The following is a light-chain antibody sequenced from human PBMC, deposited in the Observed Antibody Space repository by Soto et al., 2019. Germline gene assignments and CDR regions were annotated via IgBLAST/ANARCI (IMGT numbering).Light chain of an antibody. CDR2: KAS. Sequence: DIQMTQSPSTLSASVGDRVTITCRASQSITDWLAWYQQKPGKAPKFLIYKASNLEGGVPSRFSGSGSGTEFTLTISSVQPDDFAIYYCQYWDDDSWTFGQGTKVEIK. CDR3: QYWDDDSWT. CDR1: QSITDW. V-gene: IGKV1-5*03. J-gene: IGKJ1*01.